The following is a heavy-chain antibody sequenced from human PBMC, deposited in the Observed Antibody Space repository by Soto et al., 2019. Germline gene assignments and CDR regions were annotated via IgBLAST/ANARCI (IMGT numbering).Heavy chain of an antibody. CDR2: IYATGTT. J-gene: IGHJ5*02. CDR1: GASISGFY. V-gene: IGHV4-4*07. Sequence: LPETLSLTCTVSGASISGFYWSWIRKSAGKGLEWIGRIYATGTTDYNPSLKSRVMMSVDTSKKQFSLKLRSVTAADTAVYYCVRDGTKTLRDWFDPWGQGISVTVSS. D-gene: IGHD1-1*01. CDR3: VRDGTKTLRDWFDP.